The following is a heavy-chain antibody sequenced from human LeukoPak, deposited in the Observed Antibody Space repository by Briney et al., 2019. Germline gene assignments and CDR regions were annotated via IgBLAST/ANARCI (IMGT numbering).Heavy chain of an antibody. D-gene: IGHD6-13*01. J-gene: IGHJ4*02. CDR2: IYQSGST. CDR3: ARDREQQLVGFDY. V-gene: IGHV4-38-2*02. Sequence: SETLSLTCTVSGYSISSGYYWGWIRQPPGKGLEWIGSIYQSGSTYYNPSLKSRVTISVDTSKNQFSLKLSSVTAADTAVYYCARDREQQLVGFDYWGQGTLVTVSS. CDR1: GYSISSGYY.